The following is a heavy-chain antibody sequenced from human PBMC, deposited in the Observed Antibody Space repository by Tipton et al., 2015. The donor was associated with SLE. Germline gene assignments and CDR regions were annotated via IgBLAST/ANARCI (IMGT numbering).Heavy chain of an antibody. CDR1: GFTFSSYA. J-gene: IGHJ4*02. CDR2: LYYGGST. D-gene: IGHD3-3*01. V-gene: IGHV4-39*07. Sequence: LRLSCAASGFTFSSYAMHWVRQPPGKGLEWIGGLYYGGSTFYNPSLKSRVTISGDTSKKQFSLKLTSVTAADTAIYYCARHYGLMSTPLYYFDYWGQGTLVTVSS. CDR3: ARHYGLMSTPLYYFDY.